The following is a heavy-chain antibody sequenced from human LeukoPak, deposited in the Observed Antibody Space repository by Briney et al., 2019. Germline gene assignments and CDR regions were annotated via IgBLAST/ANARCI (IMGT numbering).Heavy chain of an antibody. CDR3: ARLSGFTETSHFDS. CDR1: EFTFSNFW. J-gene: IGHJ4*02. V-gene: IGHV3-7*01. CDR2: IEKDGSDK. Sequence: PGGSLRLSCTASEFTFSNFWMTWVRQAPGKGLERVASIEKDGSDKYYVDSVTGRFTISRDNAKTSLYLQMNSLRADDTAVYYCARLSGFTETSHFDSWGQGALVTVSS. D-gene: IGHD6-25*01.